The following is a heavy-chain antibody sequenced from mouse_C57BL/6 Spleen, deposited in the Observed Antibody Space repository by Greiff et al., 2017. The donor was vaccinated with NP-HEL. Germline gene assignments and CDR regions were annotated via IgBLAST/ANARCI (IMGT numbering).Heavy chain of an antibody. CDR2: IDPENGDT. D-gene: IGHD1-1*01. CDR1: GFNIKDDY. CDR3: TTDYYGSSYRYYAMDY. J-gene: IGHJ4*01. Sequence: EVQLVESGAELVRPGASVKLSCTASGFNIKDDYMHWVKQRPEQGLEWIGWIDPENGDTEYASKFQGKATITADTSSNTAYLQLSSLTSEDTAVYYCTTDYYGSSYRYYAMDYWGQGTSVTVSS. V-gene: IGHV14-4*01.